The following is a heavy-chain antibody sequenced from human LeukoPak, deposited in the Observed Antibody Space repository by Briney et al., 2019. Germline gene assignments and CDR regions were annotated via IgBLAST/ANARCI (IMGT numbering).Heavy chain of an antibody. CDR3: ARHDYGAY. D-gene: IGHD4-17*01. CDR1: GLTFSNYA. CDR2: ITSSGGNT. Sequence: GGSLRLSCAASGLTFSNYAMSWVRQAPGKGLEWVSAITSSGGNTYYADSVKGRFTISRDNSKNMLYLQMNSLRAEDAAVYYCARHDYGAYWGQGTLVTVSS. J-gene: IGHJ4*02. V-gene: IGHV3-23*01.